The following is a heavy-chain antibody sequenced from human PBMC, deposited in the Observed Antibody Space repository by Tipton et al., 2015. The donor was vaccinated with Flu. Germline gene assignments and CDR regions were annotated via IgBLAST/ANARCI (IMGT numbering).Heavy chain of an antibody. Sequence: TLSLTCAVSGYSISSGYYWGWIRQPPGKGLEWIGSIYHSGSTYYNPSLKSRVTISVDTSKNQFSLKLSSGTAADTAVYYCARVGYGGNLGDHGFDYWGQGTLVPVSS. CDR2: IYHSGST. V-gene: IGHV4-38-2*01. CDR1: GYSISSGYY. CDR3: ARVGYGGNLGDHGFDY. D-gene: IGHD4-23*01. J-gene: IGHJ4*02.